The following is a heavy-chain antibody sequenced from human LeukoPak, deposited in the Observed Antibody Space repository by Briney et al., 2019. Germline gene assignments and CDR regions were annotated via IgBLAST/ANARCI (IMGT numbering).Heavy chain of an antibody. CDR1: GASIGTSNNY. Sequence: SETLSLTCTVSGASIGTSNNYWGWSRQPPGKGLGLIGGIHYSGSTYYDPSLKSRVTLSMDTSRNQFSLRLNSVTAADTAVYYCARHGRWLVRLDYWGQGTLVTVSS. V-gene: IGHV4-39*01. CDR2: IHYSGST. J-gene: IGHJ4*02. CDR3: ARHGRWLVRLDY. D-gene: IGHD6-19*01.